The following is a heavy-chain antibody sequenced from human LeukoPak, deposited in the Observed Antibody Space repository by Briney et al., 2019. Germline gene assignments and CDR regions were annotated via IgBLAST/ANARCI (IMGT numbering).Heavy chain of an antibody. CDR3: ARGGVGYFDWLLSLYY. CDR2: IYPGDSDT. Sequence: GESLQISSYGSGYSFTSYWIGWVRQLPGKSLVWMGTIYPGDSDTRYSPSFQGQVTISADKSISTAYLQWSSLKASDTAMYYCARGGVGYFDWLLSLYYWGQGTLVTVSS. CDR1: GYSFTSYW. V-gene: IGHV5-51*01. J-gene: IGHJ4*02. D-gene: IGHD3-9*01.